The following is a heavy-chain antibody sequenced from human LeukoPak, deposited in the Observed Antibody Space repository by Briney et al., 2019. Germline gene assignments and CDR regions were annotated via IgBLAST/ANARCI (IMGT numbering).Heavy chain of an antibody. D-gene: IGHD3-10*01. CDR2: VYNSGST. CDR3: AGSMVRIIFDY. Sequence: SETLSLTCTVSGGSISSANYYWGWIRQPPGKGLEWIGSVYNSGSTYYNPSLKSRVIVSLAMSQNQFSLKLTSVTAADTAVYYCAGSMVRIIFDYWGQGTLVTVSS. CDR1: GGSISSANYY. V-gene: IGHV4-39*07. J-gene: IGHJ4*02.